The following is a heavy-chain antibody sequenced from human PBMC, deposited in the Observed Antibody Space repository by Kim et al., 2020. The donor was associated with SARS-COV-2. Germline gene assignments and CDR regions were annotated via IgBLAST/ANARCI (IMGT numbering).Heavy chain of an antibody. J-gene: IGHJ4*02. CDR3: AKLTDH. CDR2: GNDCST. V-gene: IGHV3-23*01. Sequence: GNDCSTYYADSVRGRFTISRDNSKNTLYLQINSLRAEDTAVYFCAKLTDHWGQGTLVTVSS. D-gene: IGHD3-9*01.